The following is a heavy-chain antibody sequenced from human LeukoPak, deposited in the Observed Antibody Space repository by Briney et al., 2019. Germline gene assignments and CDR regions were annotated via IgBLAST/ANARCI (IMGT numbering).Heavy chain of an antibody. Sequence: PSETLSLTCTVSGGSISSSSYYWGWIRQPPGKGLEWIGSILYSGSTYYNPSLKSRVTISIDTSKNQFSLKLSSVTAADTALYYCASGVIIVVVPAGIDYWGQGTLVTVSS. D-gene: IGHD2-2*01. CDR1: GGSISSSSYY. V-gene: IGHV4-39*07. CDR2: ILYSGST. CDR3: ASGVIIVVVPAGIDY. J-gene: IGHJ4*02.